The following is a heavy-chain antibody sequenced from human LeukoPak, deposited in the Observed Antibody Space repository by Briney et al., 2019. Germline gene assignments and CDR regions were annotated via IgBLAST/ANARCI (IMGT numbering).Heavy chain of an antibody. CDR1: GFTFSSHE. CDR3: ARARPFYYYYGMDV. J-gene: IGHJ6*02. CDR2: ISSSGSTI. Sequence: GGSLRLSCAASGFTFSSHEMNWARQAPGKGLEWVSYISSSGSTIYYADSVKGRFTISRDNAKNSLYLQMNSLRAEDTAVYYCARARPFYYYYGMDVWGQGTTVTVSS. V-gene: IGHV3-48*03.